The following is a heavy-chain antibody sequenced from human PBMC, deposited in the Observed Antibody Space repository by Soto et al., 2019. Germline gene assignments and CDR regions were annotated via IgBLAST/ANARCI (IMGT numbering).Heavy chain of an antibody. J-gene: IGHJ6*03. CDR3: TTDKPPSVAVAGPYYYYYMDV. Sequence: GGSLRLSCAASGFTFSNAWMSWVRQAPGKGLEWVGRIKSKTDGGTTDYAAPVKGRFTISRDDSKNTLYLQMNSLKTEDPAVYYCTTDKPPSVAVAGPYYYYYMDVGGKGTRVTVP. D-gene: IGHD6-19*01. CDR1: GFTFSNAW. V-gene: IGHV3-15*01. CDR2: IKSKTDGGTT.